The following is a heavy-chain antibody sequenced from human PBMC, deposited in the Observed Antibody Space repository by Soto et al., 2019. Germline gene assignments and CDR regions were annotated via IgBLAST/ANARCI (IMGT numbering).Heavy chain of an antibody. V-gene: IGHV1-8*01. J-gene: IGHJ3*02. CDR1: GYTFTSYD. D-gene: IGHD2-2*01. CDR3: ASHSHDCSSTSCYGDAFDI. Sequence: GASVKVSCKASGYTFTSYDINWVRQAAGQGLVWMGWMNPNSGNTGYAQKFQGRVTMTRNTSISTAYMELSSLRSEDTAVYYCASHSHDCSSTSCYGDAFDIWGQGTMVTVSS. CDR2: MNPNSGNT.